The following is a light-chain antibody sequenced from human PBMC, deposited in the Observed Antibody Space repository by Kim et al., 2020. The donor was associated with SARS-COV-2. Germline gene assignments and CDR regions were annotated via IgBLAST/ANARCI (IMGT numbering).Light chain of an antibody. CDR2: DAS. CDR1: QGISNY. Sequence: DIQMTQSPSSMSASVGDRVTITCQASQGISNYLNWYQQKPGKAPKRLIYDASNLQTGVPSRFSGSGSGTEFTFTISSLQPEDIATYYCQQYDNHPRTFGQGTRLEIK. V-gene: IGKV1-33*01. J-gene: IGKJ5*01. CDR3: QQYDNHPRT.